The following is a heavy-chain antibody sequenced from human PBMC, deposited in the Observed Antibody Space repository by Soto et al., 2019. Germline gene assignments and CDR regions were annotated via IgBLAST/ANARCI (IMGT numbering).Heavy chain of an antibody. V-gene: IGHV3-15*01. CDR2: IKREIDGGTT. CDR1: GFTFTDAW. Sequence: EVQPVESGGGLVKPGESLRLSCAASGFTFTDAWMSWVRQPPGKGLEWVGRIKREIDGGTTDYAAPAKGRFTISRDDSRNTLYLQMNSLKTEDTAFYYSASPGRGYWGQGTLVTVSS. J-gene: IGHJ4*02. D-gene: IGHD2-15*01. CDR3: ASPGRGY.